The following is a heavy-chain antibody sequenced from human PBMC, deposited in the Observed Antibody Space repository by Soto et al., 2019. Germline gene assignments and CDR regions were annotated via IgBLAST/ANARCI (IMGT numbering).Heavy chain of an antibody. CDR3: ARPVEHYDFLIGYNPRGGYYYYGMDV. CDR1: EGTCRSYS. Sequence: SCGAAEGTCRSYSMSRVSKDTGKGLEWISYIISSSSTIYYADSAKGRFTISRDNAKNSLYLQMNSLRDEDTAVYYCARPVEHYDFLIGYNPRGGYYYYGMDVWGQRPTVTVSS. CDR2: IISSSSTI. J-gene: IGHJ6*02. D-gene: IGHD3-3*01. V-gene: IGHV3-48*02.